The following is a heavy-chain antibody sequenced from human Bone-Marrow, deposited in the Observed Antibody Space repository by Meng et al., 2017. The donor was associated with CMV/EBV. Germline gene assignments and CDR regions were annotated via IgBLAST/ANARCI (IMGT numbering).Heavy chain of an antibody. CDR2: LSNSGGAA. J-gene: IGHJ6*02. Sequence: LSWVRQAPGKVLEWVSGLSNSGGAAYYADSVKGRFTISRDNLKNTLSLQLASLRAEDTAVYFCAKDGDCVGGYPDCPLYHYGLDVWAQGTKVTVSS. V-gene: IGHV3-23*01. D-gene: IGHD3-22*01. CDR3: AKDGDCVGGYPDCPLYHYGLDV.